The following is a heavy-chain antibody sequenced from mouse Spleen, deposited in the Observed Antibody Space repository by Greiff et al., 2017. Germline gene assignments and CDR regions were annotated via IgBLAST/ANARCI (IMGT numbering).Heavy chain of an antibody. CDR1: GYSFTGYY. D-gene: IGHD1-1*01. Sequence: EVQLQQSGPELVKPGASVKISCKASGYSFTGYYMNWVKQSPEKSLEWIGEINPSTGGTTYNQKFKAKATLTVDKSSSTAYMQLKSLTSEDSAVYYCARSGYYGRGAMDYWGQGTSVTVSS. V-gene: IGHV1-42*01. CDR3: ARSGYYGRGAMDY. CDR2: INPSTGGT. J-gene: IGHJ4*01.